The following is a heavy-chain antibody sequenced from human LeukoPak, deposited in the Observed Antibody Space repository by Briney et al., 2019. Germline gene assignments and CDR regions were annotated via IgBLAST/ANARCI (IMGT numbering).Heavy chain of an antibody. J-gene: IGHJ4*02. CDR1: GGTFISYA. V-gene: IGHV1-69*04. D-gene: IGHD3-22*01. CDR3: ASDYYDSSGYYYPFDY. CDR2: IIPILGIA. Sequence: SVKVSRKASGGTFISYAISWVRQAPGQGLEWMGRIIPILGIANYAQKFQGRLTITADKSTSTAYMELSSLRSEDTAVYYCASDYYDSSGYYYPFDYWGQGTLVTVSS.